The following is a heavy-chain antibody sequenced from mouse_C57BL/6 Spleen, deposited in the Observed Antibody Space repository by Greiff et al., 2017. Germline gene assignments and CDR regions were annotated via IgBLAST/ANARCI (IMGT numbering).Heavy chain of an antibody. CDR1: GYSFTGYY. CDR2: INPSTGGT. Sequence: EVMLVESGPELVKPGASVKISCKASGYSFTGYYMNWVKQSPEKSLEWIGEINPSTGGTTYNQKFKAKATLTVDKSSSTAYMQLKSLTSEDSAVYYCARSPLDYWGQGTTLTVSS. V-gene: IGHV1-42*01. J-gene: IGHJ2*01. CDR3: ARSPLDY.